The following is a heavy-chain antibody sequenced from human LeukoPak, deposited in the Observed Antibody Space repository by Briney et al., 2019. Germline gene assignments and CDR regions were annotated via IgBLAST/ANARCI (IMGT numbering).Heavy chain of an antibody. CDR3: ARILDTAMVSDY. J-gene: IGHJ4*02. Sequence: GESLRISCKGSGYSFTSYWIAWVRQMPGKGLEWMGIIYPGDSDTRYSPSFQGQVTISADKSIRTAYLQWSSLKASDTAMYYCARILDTAMVSDYWGQGTLVTVSS. D-gene: IGHD5-18*01. V-gene: IGHV5-51*01. CDR2: IYPGDSDT. CDR1: GYSFTSYW.